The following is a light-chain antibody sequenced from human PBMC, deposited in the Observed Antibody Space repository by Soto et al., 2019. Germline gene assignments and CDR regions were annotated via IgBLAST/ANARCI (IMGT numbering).Light chain of an antibody. Sequence: QPVLTQPPSASGTPGQRVTISCSGSSSNIGSNTVNWYQQLPGTAPKLLIYSNNQWPSGVPDRFSGSKSGTSASLAISGLQSEDEADYYCAAWDVSLNGVVFGGGTKLTVL. V-gene: IGLV1-44*01. CDR1: SSNIGSNT. CDR3: AAWDVSLNGVV. J-gene: IGLJ2*01. CDR2: SNN.